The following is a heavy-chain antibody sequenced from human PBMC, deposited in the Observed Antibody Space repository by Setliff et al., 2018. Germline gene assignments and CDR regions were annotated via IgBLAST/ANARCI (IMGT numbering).Heavy chain of an antibody. Sequence: KPSETLSLTCTVSGGSIRNYYWSWIRQPPGKGLEWIGYVYYTGTTNYDPSLKSRVTISVDPSKNQVSLKLSSATAADTAVYYCARDRTAYNYGMDVWGQGTTVTVS. CDR3: ARDRTAYNYGMDV. CDR2: VYYTGTT. V-gene: IGHV4-59*01. CDR1: GGSIRNYY. J-gene: IGHJ6*02. D-gene: IGHD5-18*01.